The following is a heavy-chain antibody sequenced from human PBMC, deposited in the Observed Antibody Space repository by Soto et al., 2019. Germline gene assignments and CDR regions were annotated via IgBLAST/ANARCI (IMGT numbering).Heavy chain of an antibody. CDR1: DDSSSNYK. D-gene: IGHD3-10*01. V-gene: IGHV4-59*08. CDR3: VRQGFGRLHGLVDV. CDR2: IDSNGGT. Sequence: QVQLQESGPGQVKPSENLSLTCTVSDDSSSNYKWSWIRQPPGRRLEWIGYIDSNGGTSYNPSLQSRVTISIDTSTKQFFLKLSSVTAADTAVYYCVRQGFGRLHGLVDVWGQGTTVTVSS. J-gene: IGHJ6*02.